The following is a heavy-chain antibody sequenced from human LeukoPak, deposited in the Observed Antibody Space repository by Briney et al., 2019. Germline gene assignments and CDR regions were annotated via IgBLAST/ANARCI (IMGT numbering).Heavy chain of an antibody. CDR1: GGSISSYY. V-gene: IGHV4-4*07. J-gene: IGHJ5*02. Sequence: SETLSLTCTVSGGSISSYYWSWIRQPAGKGLEWIGRIYTSGGTNYNPSLKSRVTMSVDTSKNQFSLKLSSVTAADTAVYYCARGRSQMLWFGESYNWFDPWGQGTLVTVSS. CDR2: IYTSGGT. CDR3: ARGRSQMLWFGESYNWFDP. D-gene: IGHD3-10*01.